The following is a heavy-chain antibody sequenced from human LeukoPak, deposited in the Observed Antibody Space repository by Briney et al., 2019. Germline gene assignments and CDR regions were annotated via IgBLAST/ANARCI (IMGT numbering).Heavy chain of an antibody. Sequence: GGSLRLFCAASGFTFSDYFMSWPRQAPGKGLEWVSYISRSSSYTNYADSVKGRFTSSRDTSKSTLYLQMNSLRAEDTAVYYSANKWNLDYWGHGDPCTVSS. D-gene: IGHD1-1*01. CDR2: ISRSSSYT. J-gene: IGHJ4*01. CDR3: ANKWNLDY. CDR1: GFTFSDYF. V-gene: IGHV3-11*03.